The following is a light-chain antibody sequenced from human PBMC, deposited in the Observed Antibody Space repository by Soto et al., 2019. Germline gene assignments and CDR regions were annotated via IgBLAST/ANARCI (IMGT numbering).Light chain of an antibody. V-gene: IGKV1-17*01. CDR2: AAS. J-gene: IGKJ1*01. CDR1: QDIRND. CDR3: LQHHNYPPT. Sequence: DIQMTQSPSSLSASVGDRVTITCRASQDIRNDLGCYQQKPGKAPLRLIYAASSLQSGVPSRFSGSGSGTEFTLTISSLQPEDFATYYCLQHHNYPPTFGQGTKVEI.